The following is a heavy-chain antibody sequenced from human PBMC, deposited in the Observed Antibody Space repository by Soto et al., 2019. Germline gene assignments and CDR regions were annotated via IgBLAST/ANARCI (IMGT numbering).Heavy chain of an antibody. J-gene: IGHJ3*02. CDR2: IYYSGST. CDR3: ARALILTGYYIHDAFDI. CDR1: GGSISSYY. V-gene: IGHV4-59*01. D-gene: IGHD3-9*01. Sequence: QVQLQESGPGLVKPSETLSLTCTVSGGSISSYYWSWIRQPPGKGLEWIGYIYYSGSTNYNPSLKSRVTISVDTSKNQFSLKLSSVTAADTALYYCARALILTGYYIHDAFDIWGQGTMVTVSS.